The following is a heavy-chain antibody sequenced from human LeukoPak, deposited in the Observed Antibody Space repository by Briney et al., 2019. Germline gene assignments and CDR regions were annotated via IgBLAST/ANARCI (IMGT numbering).Heavy chain of an antibody. J-gene: IGHJ4*02. Sequence: PGGSLRLSCAVSGFAFGSEAMSWVRQAPGKGLEWVSVIYSGGSTYYADSVKGRFTISRDNSKNTLYLQMNSLRAKDTAVYYCASIPLGYWGQGTLVTVSS. V-gene: IGHV3-66*01. CDR2: IYSGGST. CDR1: GFAFGSEA. CDR3: ASIPLGY.